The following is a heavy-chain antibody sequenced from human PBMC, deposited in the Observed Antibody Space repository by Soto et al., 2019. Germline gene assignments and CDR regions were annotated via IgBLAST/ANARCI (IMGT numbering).Heavy chain of an antibody. CDR1: GGSISSYY. D-gene: IGHD3-16*01. CDR2: IYYSGST. CDR3: ARVLGGTFGAFDI. V-gene: IGHV4-59*01. J-gene: IGHJ3*02. Sequence: SETLSLTCTVSGGSISSYYWSWIRQPPGKGLEWIGYIYYSGSTNYNPSLKSRVTISVDTSKNQFSLKLSSMTAADTAVYYCARVLGGTFGAFDIWGQGTMVTVSS.